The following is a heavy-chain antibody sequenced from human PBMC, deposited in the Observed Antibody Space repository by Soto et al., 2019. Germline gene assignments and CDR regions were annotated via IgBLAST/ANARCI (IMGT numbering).Heavy chain of an antibody. D-gene: IGHD1-1*01. V-gene: IGHV4-34*01. Sequence: SETLSLTCAVYGGSFSGYYWSWIRQPPGKGLEWIGEINHSGSTNYNPSLKSRVTISVDTSKNQFSLKLSSVTAADTAVYYCARLTERNPSGYYYYMDVWGKGTTVTVSS. CDR2: INHSGST. CDR1: GGSFSGYY. J-gene: IGHJ6*03. CDR3: ARLTERNPSGYYYYMDV.